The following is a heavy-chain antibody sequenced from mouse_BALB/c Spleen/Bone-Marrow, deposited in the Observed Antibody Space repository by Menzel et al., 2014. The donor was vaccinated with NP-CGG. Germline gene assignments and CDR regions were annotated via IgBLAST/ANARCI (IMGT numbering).Heavy chain of an antibody. D-gene: IGHD4-1*01. CDR1: GFSLTGYG. CDR3: ARTLGHYAMDY. J-gene: IGHJ4*01. V-gene: IGHV2-6-7*01. Sequence: VNVVESGPGLVAPSQSLSITCTVSGFSLTGYGVNWVRQPPGKGLEWLGMIWGDGSTDYNSALKSRPSISKDNSKSQVFLKMNSLQTDDTARYYCARTLGHYAMDYWGQGTSVTVSS. CDR2: IWGDGST.